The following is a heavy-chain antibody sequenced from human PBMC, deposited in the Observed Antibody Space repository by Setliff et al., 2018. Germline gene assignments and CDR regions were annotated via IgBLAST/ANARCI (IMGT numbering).Heavy chain of an antibody. J-gene: IGHJ4*02. Sequence: GESLKISCAVSGFSVSSNFMSWVRQAPGKGLEWVSVIYSDGVRYSADSLKGRFTISRDTSKNTLYLQMNSLRPEDTAVYYCARDTDYYGSGTSGYFDYCGQGSLVTVSS. CDR2: IYSDGVR. D-gene: IGHD3-10*01. CDR3: ARDTDYYGSGTSGYFDY. V-gene: IGHV3-53*05. CDR1: GFSVSSNF.